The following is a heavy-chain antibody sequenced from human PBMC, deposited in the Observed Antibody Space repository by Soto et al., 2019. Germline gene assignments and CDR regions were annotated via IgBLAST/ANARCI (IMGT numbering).Heavy chain of an antibody. Sequence: QVQLQESGPGLVKPSETLSLTCNVSSDSMSKYYWSWVRQPAGKGLEWIGRIWTSGSSNYNPSRRCRVTMSIDTSNKHVSLDLKSVTAADTAVYYCARTVGAAYDFDFWGQGVLVPFSS. CDR2: IWTSGSS. D-gene: IGHD3-16*01. CDR3: ARTVGAAYDFDF. V-gene: IGHV4-4*07. J-gene: IGHJ4*02. CDR1: SDSMSKYY.